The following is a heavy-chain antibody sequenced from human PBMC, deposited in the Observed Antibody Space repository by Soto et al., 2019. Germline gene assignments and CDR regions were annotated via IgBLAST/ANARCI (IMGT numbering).Heavy chain of an antibody. Sequence: SETLSLTCTVSGGSISSSSYYWGWIRQPPGKGLEWIGGIYYSGSTYYNPSLKSRVTISVDTSKNQFSLKLSSVTAADTAVYYCARHRFLEWLSLFDYWGQGTLVTVSS. CDR3: ARHRFLEWLSLFDY. J-gene: IGHJ4*02. V-gene: IGHV4-39*01. D-gene: IGHD3-3*01. CDR1: GGSISSSSYY. CDR2: IYYSGST.